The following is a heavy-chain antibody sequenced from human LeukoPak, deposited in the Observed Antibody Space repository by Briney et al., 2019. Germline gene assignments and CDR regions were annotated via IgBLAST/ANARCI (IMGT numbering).Heavy chain of an antibody. CDR3: ARGQFGELLNYYYMDV. D-gene: IGHD3-10*01. CDR1: GYTFTSYG. J-gene: IGHJ6*03. V-gene: IGHV1-18*01. CDR2: ISAYNGNT. Sequence: GASVKVSCKASGYTFTSYGISWVRQAPGQGLEWMGWISAYNGNTNYAQKLQGRVTMTTDISTSTAYMELRSLRSDGTAVYYCARGQFGELLNYYYMDVWGKGTTVTISS.